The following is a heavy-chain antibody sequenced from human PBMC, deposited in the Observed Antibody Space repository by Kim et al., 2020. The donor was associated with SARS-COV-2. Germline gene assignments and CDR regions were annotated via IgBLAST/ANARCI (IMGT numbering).Heavy chain of an antibody. J-gene: IGHJ6*02. CDR1: GFTFSDYY. V-gene: IGHV3-11*05. CDR3: ARVFMATITLVGGMDV. CDR2: ISSSSVFT. D-gene: IGHD5-12*01. Sequence: GGSLRLSCAASGFTFSDYYMSWIRQAPGKGLEWVSFISSSSVFTNYADSVKGRFTISRDNAKNSLYLQMNSLRAEDTAIYYCARVFMATITLVGGMDVWGQGTTVTVSS.